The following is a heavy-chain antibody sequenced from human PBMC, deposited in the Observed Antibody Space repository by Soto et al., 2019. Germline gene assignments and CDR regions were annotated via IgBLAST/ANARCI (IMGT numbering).Heavy chain of an antibody. CDR3: ARERGIVGAPPLSDFQH. CDR1: GYTFTSYY. J-gene: IGHJ1*01. CDR2: INPSGGGT. V-gene: IGHV1-46*01. Sequence: ASVKVSCKASGYTFTSYYMHWVRQAPGQGLEWMGIINPSGGGTSYAQKFQGRVTMTRDTSTSTVYMELSSLRSEDTAVYYCARERGIVGAPPLSDFQHWGQGTLVTVSS. D-gene: IGHD1-26*01.